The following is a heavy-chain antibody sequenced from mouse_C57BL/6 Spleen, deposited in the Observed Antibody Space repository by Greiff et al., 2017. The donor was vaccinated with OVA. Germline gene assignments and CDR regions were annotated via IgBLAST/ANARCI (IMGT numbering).Heavy chain of an antibody. J-gene: IGHJ3*01. Sequence: QVQLQQPGAELVKPGASVKLSCKASGYTFTSYWMHWVKQRPGQGLEWIGMIHPNSGSTNYNEKFKSKATLTVDKSSSTAYMQLSSLTSEDSAVYYCAGDGVTTVVPFAYWGQGTLVTVSA. CDR1: GYTFTSYW. CDR3: AGDGVTTVVPFAY. D-gene: IGHD1-1*01. CDR2: IHPNSGST. V-gene: IGHV1-64*01.